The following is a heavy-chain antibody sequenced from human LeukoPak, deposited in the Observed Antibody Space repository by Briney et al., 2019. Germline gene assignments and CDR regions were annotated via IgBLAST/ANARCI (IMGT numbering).Heavy chain of an antibody. J-gene: IGHJ6*02. CDR1: GFTFSSYA. Sequence: GGSLRLSCAASGFTFSSYAMSWVRQAPGKGLEWVSSISVGGTRTYFADSVKGRFTISRDNSKNTLYLRMSSLTAEDTAVYYCAKSLELRGYYYFYYGMDVWGQGTAVTVSS. CDR3: AKSLELRGYYYFYYGMDV. V-gene: IGHV3-23*01. D-gene: IGHD1-7*01. CDR2: ISVGGTRT.